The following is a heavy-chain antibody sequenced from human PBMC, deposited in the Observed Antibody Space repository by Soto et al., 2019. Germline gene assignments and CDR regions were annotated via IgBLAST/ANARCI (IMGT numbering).Heavy chain of an antibody. CDR3: AGLGYCSGGSCPRAVFDE. CDR2: IIPIFGTA. J-gene: IGHJ4*02. CDR1: GGRNNSYA. D-gene: IGHD2-15*01. V-gene: IGHV1-69*01. Sequence: CNASGGRNNSYAISWVQQDPGKGLEWMGGIIPIFGTANYAQKFQGRVTITADESTSTAYMELSSLRSEDTAVYYCAGLGYCSGGSCPRAVFDEWGQGTLVPVSS.